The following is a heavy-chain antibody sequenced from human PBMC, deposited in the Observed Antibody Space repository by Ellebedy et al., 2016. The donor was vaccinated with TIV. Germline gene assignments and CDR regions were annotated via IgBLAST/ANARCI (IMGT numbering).Heavy chain of an antibody. V-gene: IGHV1-46*01. CDR1: GYTFTAYH. CDR3: ARGPYGGISVWYFDL. Sequence: ASVKVSCKASGYTFTAYHIHWVRQAPGQGLEWVGTLNPNSGGTSYAQKFQGRVTLTRDTSTTTAYMEMSSLRSDDTAVYYCARGPYGGISVWYFDLWGRGTLVTVSS. D-gene: IGHD4-23*01. CDR2: LNPNSGGT. J-gene: IGHJ2*01.